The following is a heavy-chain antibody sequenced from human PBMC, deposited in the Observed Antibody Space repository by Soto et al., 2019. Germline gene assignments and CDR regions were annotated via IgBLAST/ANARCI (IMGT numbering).Heavy chain of an antibody. CDR2: IYYSGST. CDR3: ASAGVDCSGGACYLSRPFDF. D-gene: IGHD2-15*01. CDR1: GDSVSSSRYS. J-gene: IGHJ4*02. Sequence: SGTLSLTCSVSGDSVSSSRYSWGWIRQPPGKGLEWIGSIYYSGSTYYNSSLKSRLTSSVDTSRNQFSLKLSSVTAADTAVYYCASAGVDCSGGACYLSRPFDFWSQGAQVTVSS. V-gene: IGHV4-39*01.